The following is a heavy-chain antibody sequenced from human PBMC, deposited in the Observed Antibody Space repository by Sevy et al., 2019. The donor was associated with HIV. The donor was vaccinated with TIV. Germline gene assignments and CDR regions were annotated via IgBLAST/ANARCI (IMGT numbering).Heavy chain of an antibody. CDR3: AADRGEDYCSGNSCQRHYYYGLDV. D-gene: IGHD2-15*01. V-gene: IGHV1-24*01. J-gene: IGHJ6*02. Sequence: ASVKVSCKVSGYRLIEVSMHWVRQAPGKGLEWVGHLDPEDGETIYAQNFQGRVTMTEDTSIDTAYTEVSSLRSEDTAVYYCAADRGEDYCSGNSCQRHYYYGLDVWGQGTTVTVSS. CDR1: GYRLIEVS. CDR2: LDPEDGET.